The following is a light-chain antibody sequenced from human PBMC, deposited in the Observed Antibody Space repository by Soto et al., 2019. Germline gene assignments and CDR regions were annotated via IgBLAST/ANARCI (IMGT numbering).Light chain of an antibody. Sequence: EIVMTQSPATVSVSPGERATLSCRATQSVTITNLAWYQQKPGQPPRLLIYGASSRATGIPARFSGSGSGTEFTLTISSLQSEDFAVYYCQQYNNWPGTFGQGTKVDIK. V-gene: IGKV3D-15*01. CDR1: QSVTITN. J-gene: IGKJ1*01. CDR3: QQYNNWPGT. CDR2: GAS.